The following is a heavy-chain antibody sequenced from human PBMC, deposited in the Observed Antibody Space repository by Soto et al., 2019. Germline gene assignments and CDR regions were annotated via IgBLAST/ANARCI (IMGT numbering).Heavy chain of an antibody. J-gene: IGHJ6*02. Sequence: GGSLRLSCAASGFTVSSNYMSWVRQAPGKGLERVSVIYSGGSTYYADSVKGRFTISRHNSKNTLYLQMNSLRAEDTAVYYCARAGITMVRGASYYYYYGMDVWGQGTTVTVSS. V-gene: IGHV3-53*04. CDR3: ARAGITMVRGASYYYYYGMDV. CDR1: GFTVSSNY. CDR2: IYSGGST. D-gene: IGHD3-10*01.